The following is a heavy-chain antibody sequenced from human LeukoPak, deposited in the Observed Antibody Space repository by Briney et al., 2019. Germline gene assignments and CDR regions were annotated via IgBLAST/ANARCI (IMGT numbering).Heavy chain of an antibody. V-gene: IGHV4-59*01. J-gene: IGHJ6*03. D-gene: IGHD6-13*01. CDR1: GGSISSYY. CDR2: IYYSGST. CDR3: ASGPSSSWHWGIYYMDV. Sequence: SETLSLTCTVSGGSISSYYWSWIRQPPGKGLEWIGYIYYSGSTNYNPSLKSRVTISVDTSKNQFSLKLSSATAADTAVYYCASGPSSSWHWGIYYMDVWGKGTTVTVSS.